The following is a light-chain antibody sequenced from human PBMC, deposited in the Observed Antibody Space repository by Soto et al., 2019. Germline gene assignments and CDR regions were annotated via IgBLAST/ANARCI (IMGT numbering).Light chain of an antibody. V-gene: IGKV3-20*01. Sequence: EIVLTQSPGTLSFFPGERATLYCRASRSVTNNYLAWYQQKPGQAPRLLIYGASNRATGIPDRFSGSGPGTDFTLTISRLEPEDFAVYYCQQYDSSPITFGQGTRLEIK. CDR2: GAS. CDR3: QQYDSSPIT. CDR1: RSVTNNY. J-gene: IGKJ5*01.